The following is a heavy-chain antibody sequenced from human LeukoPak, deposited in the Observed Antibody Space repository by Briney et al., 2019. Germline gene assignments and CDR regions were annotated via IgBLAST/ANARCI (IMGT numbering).Heavy chain of an antibody. V-gene: IGHV3-11*01. J-gene: IGHJ4*02. CDR2: ISSSGSTI. CDR1: GFTFSDYY. D-gene: IGHD6-19*01. CDR3: ARESRVAVAGFDY. Sequence: GESLKISCAASGFTFSDYYMSWIRQAPGKGLEWVSYISSSGSTIYYADSVKGRFTISRDNAKNSLYLQMNSLRAEDTAVYYCARESRVAVAGFDYWGQGTLVTVSS.